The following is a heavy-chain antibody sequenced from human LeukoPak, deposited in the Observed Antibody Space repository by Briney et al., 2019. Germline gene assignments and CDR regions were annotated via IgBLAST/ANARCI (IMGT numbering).Heavy chain of an antibody. CDR2: IYSGGST. J-gene: IGHJ4*02. Sequence: PGGSLRLSCAASGFTVSSNHMSWVRQAPGKGLEWVSVIYSGGSTYSADSVKGRFTVSRDNSKNTLYLQMSSLRAEDTAVYYCAREEGGPGFDYWGQGTLLTVSS. CDR1: GFTVSSNH. D-gene: IGHD3-16*01. V-gene: IGHV3-53*05. CDR3: AREEGGPGFDY.